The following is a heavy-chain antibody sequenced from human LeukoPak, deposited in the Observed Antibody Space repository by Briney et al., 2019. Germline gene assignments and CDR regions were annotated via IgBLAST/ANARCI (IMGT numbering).Heavy chain of an antibody. D-gene: IGHD4-23*01. CDR2: ITGKRYGGTT. Sequence: GRSLRLSCAASGFTFVDHDVSWVRQAPGKGLEWVGFITGKRYGGTTEYAASVKGRFTHSRDDSKSIAYLQMNRLKTEDTAVYYCSRGGSRGGYFDYWGQGALVTVSS. J-gene: IGHJ4*01. CDR3: SRGGSRGGYFDY. CDR1: GFTFVDHD. V-gene: IGHV3-49*04.